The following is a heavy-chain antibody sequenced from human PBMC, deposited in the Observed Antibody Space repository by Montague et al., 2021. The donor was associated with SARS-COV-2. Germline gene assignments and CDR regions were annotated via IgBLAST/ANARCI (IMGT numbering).Heavy chain of an antibody. D-gene: IGHD3-10*01. CDR2: IYYSGTT. V-gene: IGHV4-39*02. Sequence: SETLSLTCSVSSGSIISNDYNWIWMRQPPGKELDWIGNIYYSGTTYYNPSLQSRVTISVDTSKNHLALRLSSVTAADTAVYFCARRMIRGVTTAFDFWGQGRQVTVSS. CDR1: SGSIISNDYN. J-gene: IGHJ4*02. CDR3: ARRMIRGVTTAFDF.